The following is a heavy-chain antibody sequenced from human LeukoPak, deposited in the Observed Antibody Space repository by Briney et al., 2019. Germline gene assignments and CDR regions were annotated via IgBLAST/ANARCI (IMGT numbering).Heavy chain of an antibody. Sequence: SETLSLTCAVSGGSISDSYYSWGWIRQPPGKGLEWVATIYYTGISYYNPSLRSRLTISVDTSKNEFSLKVTSVTAADTAVYYCARHVIGFYHYYYIDVWGTGSTVTISS. CDR2: IYYTGIS. CDR1: GGSISDSYYS. CDR3: ARHVIGFYHYYYIDV. D-gene: IGHD3-10*01. J-gene: IGHJ6*03. V-gene: IGHV4-39*01.